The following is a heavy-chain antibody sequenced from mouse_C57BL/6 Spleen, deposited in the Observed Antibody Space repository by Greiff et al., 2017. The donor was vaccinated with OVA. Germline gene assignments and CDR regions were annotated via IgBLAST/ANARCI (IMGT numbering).Heavy chain of an antibody. J-gene: IGHJ4*01. CDR3: ARKDYEDAMDY. D-gene: IGHD1-1*01. CDR1: GYTFTDYY. CDR2: IYPGSGNT. Sequence: QVHVKQSGAELVRPGASVKLSCKASGYTFTDYYINWVKQRPGQGLEWIARIYPGSGNTYYNEKFKGKATLTAEKSSSTAYMQLSSLTSEDSAVYFCARKDYEDAMDYWGQGTSVTVSS. V-gene: IGHV1-76*01.